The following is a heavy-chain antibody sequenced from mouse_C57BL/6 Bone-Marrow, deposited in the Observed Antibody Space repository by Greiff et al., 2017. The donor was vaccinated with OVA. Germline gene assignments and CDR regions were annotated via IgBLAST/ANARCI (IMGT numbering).Heavy chain of an antibody. Sequence: DVMLVESGGGLVKPGGSLKLSCAASGFTFSDYGMHWVRQAPEKGLEWVAYISSGSSTIYYADTVKGRFTISRDNAKNTLFLQMTSLRSEDTAMYYCARGPDYYGSSPWFAYWGQGTLVTVSA. CDR2: ISSGSSTI. CDR3: ARGPDYYGSSPWFAY. D-gene: IGHD1-1*01. CDR1: GFTFSDYG. V-gene: IGHV5-17*01. J-gene: IGHJ3*01.